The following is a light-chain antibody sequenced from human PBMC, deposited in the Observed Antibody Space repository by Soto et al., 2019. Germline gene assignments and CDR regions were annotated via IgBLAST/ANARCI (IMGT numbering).Light chain of an antibody. CDR1: SSDIGSYNH. J-gene: IGLJ1*01. Sequence: QSALTQPASVSGSPGQSITISCSGTSSDIGSYNHVAWYQQFPGKSPKLMIYAVSDRPSGVSDRFSGSKSGITASLTISGLQTEDEADYYCISYTDRQSYLFGTGTKVTL. CDR2: AVS. CDR3: ISYTDRQSYL. V-gene: IGLV2-14*03.